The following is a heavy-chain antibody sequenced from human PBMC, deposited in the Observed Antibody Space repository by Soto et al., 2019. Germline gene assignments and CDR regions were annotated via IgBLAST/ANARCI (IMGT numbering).Heavy chain of an antibody. CDR3: AKRHSDFWSGSEY. CDR2: INDNGVTT. D-gene: IGHD3-3*01. J-gene: IGHJ4*02. V-gene: IGHV3-23*01. CDR1: GFSFRSYA. Sequence: PGVSLRLSCAVSGFSFRSYAMRWVRQAPGKGLEWVSAINDNGVTTYYADSVKGRFTISRDNSKNTFYLQMNTLRAEDTARYYYAKRHSDFWSGSEYWGQGTLVTVSS.